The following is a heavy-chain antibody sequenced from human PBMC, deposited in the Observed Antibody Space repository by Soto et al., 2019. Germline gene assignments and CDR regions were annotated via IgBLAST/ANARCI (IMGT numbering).Heavy chain of an antibody. V-gene: IGHV3-74*01. CDR3: ARRIAVAGTYDH. CDR2: IDGDGTTT. D-gene: IGHD6-19*01. Sequence: GGSLRLSCAASGFTFNSYWMHWVRQVPGKGLECVSRIDGDGTTTHYADSVKGRFTISRDNAKNTLHLQMNSLRAEDSAVYLCARRIAVAGTYDHWGQGTLVTVSS. J-gene: IGHJ4*02. CDR1: GFTFNSYW.